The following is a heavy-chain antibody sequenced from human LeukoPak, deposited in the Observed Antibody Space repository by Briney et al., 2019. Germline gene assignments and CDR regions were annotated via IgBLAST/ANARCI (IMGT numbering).Heavy chain of an antibody. V-gene: IGHV3-64*02. D-gene: IGHD2-2*01. Sequence: GGSLRLSCAASGFTFSTYTMHWVRQAPGKGLEYVSAISSNGGNTYYEDSVKGRFTISRDNSKNTLYLQMGSLRAEDMAVYYCARDGGYCSSISCHFDYWGQGTLVTVSS. CDR3: ARDGGYCSSISCHFDY. CDR2: ISSNGGNT. CDR1: GFTFSTYT. J-gene: IGHJ4*02.